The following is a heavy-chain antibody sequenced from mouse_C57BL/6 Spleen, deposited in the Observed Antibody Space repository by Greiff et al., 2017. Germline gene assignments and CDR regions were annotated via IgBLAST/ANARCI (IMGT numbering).Heavy chain of an antibody. J-gene: IGHJ2*01. Sequence: EVQLLESGPGMVKPSQSLSLTCTVTGYSITSGYDWHWIRHFPGNKLEWMGYISYSGSTNYNPSLKSRISITHDTSKNHFFLKLNSVTTEDTATYYCARGGGGDYFDYWGQGTTLTVSS. CDR2: ISYSGST. CDR3: ARGGGGDYFDY. V-gene: IGHV3-1*01. CDR1: GYSITSGYD.